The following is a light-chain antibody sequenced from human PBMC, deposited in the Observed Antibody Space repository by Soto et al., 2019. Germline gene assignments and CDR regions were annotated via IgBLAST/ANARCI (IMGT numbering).Light chain of an antibody. CDR3: QQYNSYPLT. J-gene: IGKJ4*01. CDR2: AAS. Sequence: DIQMTQSPSSLSASVGDRVTITCRASQGIRSWLAWYQQKPEKAPKSLNYAASSLQSGVPSRFSGSGSGTDFTLTISSLQPEDFATYYCQQYNSYPLTFGGGTKVEIK. CDR1: QGIRSW. V-gene: IGKV1D-16*01.